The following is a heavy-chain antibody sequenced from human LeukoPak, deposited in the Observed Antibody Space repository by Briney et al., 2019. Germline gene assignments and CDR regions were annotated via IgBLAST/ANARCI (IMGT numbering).Heavy chain of an antibody. CDR1: GYTFSNYG. Sequence: ASVKVSCKASGYTFSNYGISWVRQAPGQGLEWMGWISAYSGDTNYAPKLQGRVTMTTDTSTSTAYMELRSLRSDDTAVYYCARDGVPYTRDYWGQGTLVIVSS. CDR3: ARDGVPYTRDY. CDR2: ISAYSGDT. J-gene: IGHJ4*02. V-gene: IGHV1-18*01. D-gene: IGHD2-2*02.